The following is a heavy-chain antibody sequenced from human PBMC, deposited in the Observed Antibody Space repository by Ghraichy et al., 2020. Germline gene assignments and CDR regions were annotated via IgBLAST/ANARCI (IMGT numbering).Heavy chain of an antibody. CDR1: GFTFSSYA. D-gene: IGHD3-10*01. CDR3: ARPYGESYYFDY. J-gene: IGHJ4*02. Sequence: GGSLRLSCAASGFTFSSYAMSWVRQAPGKGLEWVSAISGSGGSTYYADSVKGRFTISRDNSKNTLYLQMNSLRAEDTAVYYCARPYGESYYFDYWGQGTLVTVSS. V-gene: IGHV3-23*01. CDR2: ISGSGGST.